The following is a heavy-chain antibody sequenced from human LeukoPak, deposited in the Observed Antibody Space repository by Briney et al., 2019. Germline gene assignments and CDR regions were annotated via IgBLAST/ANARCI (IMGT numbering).Heavy chain of an antibody. D-gene: IGHD5-24*01. CDR2: ISYDGSNK. Sequence: GGSLRLSCAASGFTFSSYAMPWVRQAPGKGLEWVAVISYDGSNKYYADSVKGRFTISRDNSKNTLYLQMNSLRAGDTAVYYCARARRDGYNPDYFDYWGQGTLVTVSS. V-gene: IGHV3-30*04. CDR1: GFTFSSYA. CDR3: ARARRDGYNPDYFDY. J-gene: IGHJ4*02.